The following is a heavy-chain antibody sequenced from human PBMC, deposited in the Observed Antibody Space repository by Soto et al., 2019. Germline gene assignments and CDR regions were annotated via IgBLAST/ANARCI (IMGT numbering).Heavy chain of an antibody. D-gene: IGHD6-13*01. Sequence: ASVKVSCKASGGTFSSYAISWVRQAPGQGLEWMGGIIPIFGTANYAQKFQGRVTITADESTSTAYMELSSLRYEDTAVYYCARGKKYSSSFDYYYGMDVWGQGTTVTV. CDR2: IIPIFGTA. V-gene: IGHV1-69*13. J-gene: IGHJ6*02. CDR3: ARGKKYSSSFDYYYGMDV. CDR1: GGTFSSYA.